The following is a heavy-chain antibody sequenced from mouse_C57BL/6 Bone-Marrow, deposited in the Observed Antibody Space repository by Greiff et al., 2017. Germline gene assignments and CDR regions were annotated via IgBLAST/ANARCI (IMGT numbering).Heavy chain of an antibody. Sequence: ESGPGLVKPSQSLSLTCSVTGHSITSGYYWNWIRQFPGNKLEWMGYISYDGSNNYNPSLKNRISITRDTSKNQFFLKLNSVTTEDTATYYCARPYGSSWYFDVWGTGTTVTVSS. V-gene: IGHV3-6*01. CDR3: ARPYGSSWYFDV. J-gene: IGHJ1*03. CDR1: GHSITSGYY. D-gene: IGHD1-1*01. CDR2: ISYDGSN.